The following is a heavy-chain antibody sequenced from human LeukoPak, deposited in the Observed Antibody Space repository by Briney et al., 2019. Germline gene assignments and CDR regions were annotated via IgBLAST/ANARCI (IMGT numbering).Heavy chain of an antibody. CDR1: GFTFSSYW. CDR2: IKQDGSEK. CDR3: ARGATRNYFDY. J-gene: IGHJ4*02. Sequence: GRSLRLSCAASGFTFSSYWMSWVRQAPGKGLEWVANIKQDGSEKYYVDSVKGRFTISRDNAKNSLYLQMNSLRAEDTAVYYCARGATRNYFDYWGQGTLVTVSS. D-gene: IGHD1-26*01. V-gene: IGHV3-7*01.